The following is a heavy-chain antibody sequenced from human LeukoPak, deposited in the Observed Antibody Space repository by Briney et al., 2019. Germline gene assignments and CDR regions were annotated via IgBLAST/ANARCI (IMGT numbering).Heavy chain of an antibody. J-gene: IGHJ5*02. V-gene: IGHV3-23*01. CDR1: GFTFRSYA. Sequence: GGSLRLSCAVSGFTFRSYALTWVRQAPGKGLEWVSTISGSGDFTFYADSVKGRFPISRDNSKSTLYLQMNSLRAEDTAVYYCARGYYYGSGSYSWFDPWGQGTLVTVSS. D-gene: IGHD3-10*01. CDR3: ARGYYYGSGSYSWFDP. CDR2: ISGSGDFT.